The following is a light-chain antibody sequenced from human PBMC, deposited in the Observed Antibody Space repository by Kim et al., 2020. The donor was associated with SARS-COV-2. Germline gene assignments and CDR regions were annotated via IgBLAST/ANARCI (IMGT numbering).Light chain of an antibody. CDR2: AAS. Sequence: ASVGDRVTITCRASQSISSYLNWYQQKPGKAPELLIYAASSLQSGVPSRFSGSGSGTDFTLTISSLQPEDFATYYCQQSYSTPLTCGGGTKVDIK. CDR3: QQSYSTPLT. J-gene: IGKJ4*01. V-gene: IGKV1-39*01. CDR1: QSISSY.